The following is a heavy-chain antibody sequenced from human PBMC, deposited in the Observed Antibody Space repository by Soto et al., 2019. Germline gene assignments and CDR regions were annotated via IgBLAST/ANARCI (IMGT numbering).Heavy chain of an antibody. J-gene: IGHJ4*02. CDR2: INSDGSST. V-gene: IGHV3-74*01. Sequence: GGSLRLACAASGFTFSSYWMHWVRQAPGKGLVWVSRINSDGSSTSYADSVKGRFTISRDNAKNTLYLQMNSLRAEDTAVYYCAREVGYSSGRVSDYFDYWGQGTLVTVSS. CDR1: GFTFSSYW. CDR3: AREVGYSSGRVSDYFDY. D-gene: IGHD6-19*01.